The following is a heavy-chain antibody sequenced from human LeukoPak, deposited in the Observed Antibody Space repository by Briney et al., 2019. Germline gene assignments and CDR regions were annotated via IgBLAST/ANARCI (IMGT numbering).Heavy chain of an antibody. J-gene: IGHJ3*02. Sequence: SVKVSCKASVGTFSSYAISWVRHAPGQGLEWMGGIIPIFGTANYAQKFQGRVTITADESTSTAYMELSSLRSEDTAVYYCARSLRTGAPNDAAFDIWGQGTMVTVSS. V-gene: IGHV1-69*13. CDR1: VGTFSSYA. CDR2: IIPIFGTA. CDR3: ARSLRTGAPNDAAFDI. D-gene: IGHD1-1*01.